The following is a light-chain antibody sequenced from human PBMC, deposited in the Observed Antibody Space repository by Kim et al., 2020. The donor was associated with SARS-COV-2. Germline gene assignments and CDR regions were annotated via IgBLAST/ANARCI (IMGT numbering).Light chain of an antibody. J-gene: IGKJ2*03. V-gene: IGKV4-1*01. CDR3: QQYYSTPPS. CDR2: WAS. Sequence: RATLNYQSSQTVLYNSHNKNFLAWYQQKPGQAPKLLIYWASIRESGVSDRFSGSGSETDFTLTISSLQAEDVAVYYCQQYYSTPPSFGQGTKLEIK. CDR1: QTVLYNSHNKNF.